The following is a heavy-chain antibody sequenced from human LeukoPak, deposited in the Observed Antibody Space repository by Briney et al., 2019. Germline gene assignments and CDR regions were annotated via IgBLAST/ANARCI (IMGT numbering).Heavy chain of an antibody. D-gene: IGHD6-13*01. Sequence: PSETLSLTCTVSGGSISSYYWGWVRQPPGKGLEWIGYIYYSGTTNYNPSLKSRVTISVDTSKNQFSLKLSSVTAADTAVYYCARGVYIAAAQYGYWGQGTLVTVSS. CDR1: GGSISSYY. J-gene: IGHJ4*02. V-gene: IGHV4-59*01. CDR3: ARGVYIAAAQYGY. CDR2: IYYSGTT.